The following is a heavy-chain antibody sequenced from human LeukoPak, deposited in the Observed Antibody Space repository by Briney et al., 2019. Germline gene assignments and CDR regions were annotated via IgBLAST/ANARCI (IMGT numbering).Heavy chain of an antibody. D-gene: IGHD3-22*01. V-gene: IGHV3-33*01. Sequence: GGSLRLSCAASGFTFSSYGMHWVRQAPGKGLEWVAVIWYDGSNKYYADSVKGRFTISRDNSKNTLYLQMNSLRAEDTAVYYCARPVGSSGYYSPPGWVDYWGQGTLVTASS. CDR2: IWYDGSNK. J-gene: IGHJ4*02. CDR3: ARPVGSSGYYSPPGWVDY. CDR1: GFTFSSYG.